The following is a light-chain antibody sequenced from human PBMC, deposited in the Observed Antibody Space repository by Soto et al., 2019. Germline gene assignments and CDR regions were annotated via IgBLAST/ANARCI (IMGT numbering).Light chain of an antibody. CDR3: SSYTSSNTL. Sequence: QSALTQPASVSGSPGQSITISCTGTSSDVGDYKYVSWYQQHPGKAPKLMIYEVSNRPSGVSNRFSGSKSGNTASLTISGLQAEDEADYYCSSYTSSNTLFGGRTKLTVL. CDR2: EVS. CDR1: SSDVGDYKY. V-gene: IGLV2-14*01. J-gene: IGLJ2*01.